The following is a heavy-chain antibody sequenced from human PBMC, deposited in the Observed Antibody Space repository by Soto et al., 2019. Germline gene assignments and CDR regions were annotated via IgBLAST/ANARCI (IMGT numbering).Heavy chain of an antibody. D-gene: IGHD3-3*01. CDR3: ARQYRGIFGVVTQFDY. CDR2: IYYSGST. J-gene: IGHJ4*02. CDR1: GGSISSYY. Sequence: QVQLQESGPGLVKPSETLSLTCTVSGGSISSYYWSWIRQPPGKGLEWIGYIYYSGSTNYNPSLKRRVTISVDTSKNQFSLKLSSVTAADTAVYYCARQYRGIFGVVTQFDYWGQGTLVTVSS. V-gene: IGHV4-59*01.